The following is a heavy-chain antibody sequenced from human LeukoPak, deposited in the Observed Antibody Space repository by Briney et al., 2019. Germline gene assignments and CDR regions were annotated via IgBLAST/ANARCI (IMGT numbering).Heavy chain of an antibody. CDR1: GGSIRSSYY. V-gene: IGHV4-59*01. Sequence: SETLSLTCTVAGGSIRSSYYWSWIRQSPGKGLEWIAYIYYSGSTNYNPSLKSRVTISVDTSKNQFSLKLSSVTAADTAVYYCARHGTMVRGSFDSWGQGTLVTVSS. D-gene: IGHD3-10*01. J-gene: IGHJ4*02. CDR3: ARHGTMVRGSFDS. CDR2: IYYSGST.